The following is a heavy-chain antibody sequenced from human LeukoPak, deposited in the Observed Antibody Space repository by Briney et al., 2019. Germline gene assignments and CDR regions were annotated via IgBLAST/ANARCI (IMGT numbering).Heavy chain of an antibody. J-gene: IGHJ6*02. V-gene: IGHV1-2*02. Sequence: ASVKVSCKASGGTFSTYALSWVRQAPGQGLEWMGWINPNSGGTNYAQKFQGRVTMTRDTSISTAYMELSRLRSDDTAVYYCARGGSNYYYGMDVWGQGTTVTVSS. CDR2: INPNSGGT. CDR1: GGTFSTYA. CDR3: ARGGSNYYYGMDV. D-gene: IGHD3-10*01.